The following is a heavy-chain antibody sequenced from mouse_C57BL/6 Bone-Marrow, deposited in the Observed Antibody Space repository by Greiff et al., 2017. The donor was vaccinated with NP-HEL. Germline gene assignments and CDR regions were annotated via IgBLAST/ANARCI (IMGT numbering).Heavy chain of an antibody. Sequence: DVKLQESGPELVKPGASVKIPCKASGYTFTDYNMDWVKQSHGKSLEWIGDINPNNGGTIYNQKFKGKATLTVDKSSSTAYMELRSLTSEDTAVYYCARSLLLYYAMDYWGQGTSVTVSS. CDR3: ARSLLLYYAMDY. CDR2: INPNNGGT. V-gene: IGHV1-18*01. CDR1: GYTFTDYN. D-gene: IGHD2-10*01. J-gene: IGHJ4*01.